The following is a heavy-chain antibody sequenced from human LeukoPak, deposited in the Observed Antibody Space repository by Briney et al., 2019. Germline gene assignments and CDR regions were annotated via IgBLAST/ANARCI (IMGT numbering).Heavy chain of an antibody. J-gene: IGHJ6*03. Sequence: GGSLRLSCAASGFTFSSYAMSWVRQAPGKGLEWVSSIPRNGGSTYYADSVKGRFTISRDNSKNTLYVQMNSLRVDDTAVYYCAKDSAFYYIDVWGKGTTVIISS. CDR1: GFTFSSYA. CDR3: AKDSAFYYIDV. V-gene: IGHV3-23*01. D-gene: IGHD3-10*01. CDR2: IPRNGGST.